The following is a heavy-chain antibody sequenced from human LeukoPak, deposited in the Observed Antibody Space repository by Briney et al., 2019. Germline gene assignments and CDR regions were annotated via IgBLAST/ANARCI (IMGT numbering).Heavy chain of an antibody. CDR1: GYTFTSYN. CDR2: MNPNSGNT. V-gene: IGHV1-8*03. CDR3: ARGGSYDLIAFDI. J-gene: IGHJ3*02. Sequence: ASVKVSCKASGYTFTSYNINWVRQATGQGLEWMGWMNPNSGNTGYAQKFQGRVTITRNTSISTAYMELSSLRSEDTAVYYCARGGSYDLIAFDIWGQGTMVTVSS. D-gene: IGHD1-26*01.